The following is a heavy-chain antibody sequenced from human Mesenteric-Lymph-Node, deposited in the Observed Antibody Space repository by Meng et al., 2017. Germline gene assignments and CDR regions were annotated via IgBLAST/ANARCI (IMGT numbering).Heavy chain of an antibody. J-gene: IGHJ4*02. Sequence: GESLKISCAASGFTFSSYAMSWVRQAPGKGLEWVSAISGSGGSTYYADSVKGRFTISRDNSKNTLDLQMNSLGAEDTALYYCVKDPVVAAGASYYGYWGQGTLVTVSS. CDR1: GFTFSSYA. V-gene: IGHV3-23*01. CDR2: ISGSGGST. D-gene: IGHD6-25*01. CDR3: VKDPVVAAGASYYGY.